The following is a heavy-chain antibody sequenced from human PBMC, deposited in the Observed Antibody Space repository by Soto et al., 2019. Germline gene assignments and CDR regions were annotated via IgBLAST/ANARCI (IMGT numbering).Heavy chain of an antibody. J-gene: IGHJ6*02. CDR2: INPSGGST. D-gene: IGHD6-6*01. CDR1: GYTFTSYY. CDR3: AREDGGAAPYYYYGMDV. Sequence: RASVKVSCKASGYTFTSYYMHWVRQAPGQGLEWMGIINPSGGSTSYAQKFQGRVTMTRDTSTSTVYMELSSLRSEDTAVYYCAREDGGAAPYYYYGMDVWGQGTTVTVSS. V-gene: IGHV1-46*01.